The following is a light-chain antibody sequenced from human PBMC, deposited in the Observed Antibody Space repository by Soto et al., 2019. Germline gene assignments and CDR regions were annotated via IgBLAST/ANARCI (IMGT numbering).Light chain of an antibody. CDR2: WAT. Sequence: DIVMTQSPDSLAVSLGERATINCKSSQSVLYNSKNCLAWYQQKPGQPPQLLIYWATTRASDVPDRFSGSGSGADFTLTISSLQAEDVAAYYCQKHCSGPPTFGQGTTVEIK. CDR1: QSVLYNSKNC. CDR3: QKHCSGPPT. V-gene: IGKV4-1*01. J-gene: IGKJ1*01.